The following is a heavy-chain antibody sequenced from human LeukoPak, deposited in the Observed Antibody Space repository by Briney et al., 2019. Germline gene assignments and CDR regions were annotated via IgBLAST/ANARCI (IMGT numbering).Heavy chain of an antibody. CDR1: GFTFSGYT. J-gene: IGHJ4*02. D-gene: IGHD3-22*01. Sequence: GGSLRLSCAASGFTFSGYTMNWVRQAPGKGLEWVSLITSSSSYIYYADSLKGRFTVSRDNSKNSLYLQMSSLRAEDTAVYYCARDKQPYYYDSSGSHFDYWGQGTLVTVSS. V-gene: IGHV3-21*06. CDR2: ITSSSSYI. CDR3: ARDKQPYYYDSSGSHFDY.